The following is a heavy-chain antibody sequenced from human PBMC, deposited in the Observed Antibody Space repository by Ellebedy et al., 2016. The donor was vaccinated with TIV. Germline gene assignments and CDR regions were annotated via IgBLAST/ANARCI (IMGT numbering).Heavy chain of an antibody. CDR3: ARDPDYFTSGTYYQPFDY. CDR2: IHAGNGNT. CDR1: GYTFTNYA. J-gene: IGHJ4*02. Sequence: ASVKVSCKASGYTFTNYAIHWVRQAPGQRLEWMGWIHAGNGNTKYSHKFQGRVTITSDTSANTAYMELSSLRSEDTAVYYCARDPDYFTSGTYYQPFDYWGQGTLVTVSS. V-gene: IGHV1-3*01. D-gene: IGHD3-10*01.